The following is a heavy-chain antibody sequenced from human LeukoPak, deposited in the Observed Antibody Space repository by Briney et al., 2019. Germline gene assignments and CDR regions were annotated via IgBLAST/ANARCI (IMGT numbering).Heavy chain of an antibody. CDR3: ARGLNNDWGNYYFDS. Sequence: PGGSLRLSCAASGFTFSSYSMNWVRQAPGKGLEWVSYISSSSSTVYYAGSVKGRFTISRDNARNSLYLQMNSLRAEDTAVYYCARGLNNDWGNYYFDSWGHGILVTVSS. J-gene: IGHJ5*01. D-gene: IGHD1-26*01. V-gene: IGHV3-48*01. CDR1: GFTFSSYS. CDR2: ISSSSSTV.